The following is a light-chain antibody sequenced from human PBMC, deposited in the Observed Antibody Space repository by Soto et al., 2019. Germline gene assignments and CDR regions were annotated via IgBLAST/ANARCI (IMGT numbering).Light chain of an antibody. CDR3: AAWDDSLNGGV. CDR1: SSNIGSRP. J-gene: IGLJ3*02. Sequence: QPVLTQPPSASGTPGQRVTISCSGSSSNIGSRPVNWYQQLPGTAPKLLIYRDNQRPSGVPDRFSGSKSGASASLAISGLQSEDEADYYCAAWDDSLNGGVFGGGTKVTVL. V-gene: IGLV1-44*01. CDR2: RDN.